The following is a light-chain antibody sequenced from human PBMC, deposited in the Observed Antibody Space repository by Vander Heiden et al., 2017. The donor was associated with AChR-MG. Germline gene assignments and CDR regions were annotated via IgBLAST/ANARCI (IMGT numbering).Light chain of an antibody. J-gene: IGKJ3*01. CDR3: QQYYSYPVT. CDR1: QGISSY. Sequence: SASTGDRVTITCRASQGISSYLAWYQQKPGKAPKLLIYAASTLQSGVPSRFSGSGSGTDFTLTISCLQSEDFATYYCQQYYSYPVTFGPGTKVDIK. CDR2: AAS. V-gene: IGKV1-8*01.